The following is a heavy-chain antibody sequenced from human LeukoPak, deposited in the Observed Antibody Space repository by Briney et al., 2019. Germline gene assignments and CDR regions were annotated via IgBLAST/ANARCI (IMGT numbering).Heavy chain of an antibody. D-gene: IGHD1-26*01. CDR2: INPNSGGT. J-gene: IGHJ4*01. V-gene: IGHV1-2*02. CDR1: GYTFTGYY. Sequence: ASVKVSCKASGYTFTGYYMHWVRQAPGQGLEWMGWINPNSGGTNYAQKFQGRVTMTEDTSTDTAYMELSSLRSEDTGVYYCATGLVGASDYWGQGTLVTVSS. CDR3: ATGLVGASDY.